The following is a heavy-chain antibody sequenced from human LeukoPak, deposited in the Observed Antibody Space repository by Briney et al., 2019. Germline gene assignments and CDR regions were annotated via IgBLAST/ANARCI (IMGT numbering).Heavy chain of an antibody. J-gene: IGHJ4*02. CDR1: GFTFSSYS. CDR3: ARGSGLYYGSGISFDY. V-gene: IGHV3-21*01. CDR2: ISSSSSYI. Sequence: PGGSLRLSCAASGFTFSSYSMNWVRQAPGKGLEWVSSISSSSSYICYADSVKGRFTISRDNARNSLYLQMNSLRAEDTAVYYCARGSGLYYGSGISFDYWGQGTLVTVSS. D-gene: IGHD3-10*01.